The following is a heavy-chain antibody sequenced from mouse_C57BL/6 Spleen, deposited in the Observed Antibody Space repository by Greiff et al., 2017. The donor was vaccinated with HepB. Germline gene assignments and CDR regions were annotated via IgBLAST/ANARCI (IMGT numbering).Heavy chain of an antibody. D-gene: IGHD2-3*01. CDR2: INPNNGGT. J-gene: IGHJ1*03. Sequence: EVQLQQSGPELVKPGASVKISCKASGYTFTDYYMNWVKQSHGKSLEWIGDINPNNGGTSYNQKFKGKATLTVDKSSSTAYMELRSLTSEDSAVYYGARYGYYTYFDVWGTGTTVTVSA. V-gene: IGHV1-26*01. CDR3: ARYGYYTYFDV. CDR1: GYTFTDYY.